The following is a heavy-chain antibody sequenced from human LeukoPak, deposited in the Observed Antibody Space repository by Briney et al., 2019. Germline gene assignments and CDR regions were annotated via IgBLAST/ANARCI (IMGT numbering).Heavy chain of an antibody. CDR1: GGSISSGGYY. CDR2: IYHSGST. CDR3: ARVEQHMVRGVIITRFDY. D-gene: IGHD3-10*01. J-gene: IGHJ4*02. V-gene: IGHV4-30-2*01. Sequence: SQTLSLTCTVSGGSISSGGYYWSWIRQPPGKGLEWIGYIYHSGSTYYNPSLKSRVTISVDRSKNQFSLKLSSVTAADTAVYYCARVEQHMVRGVIITRFDYWGQGTLVTVSS.